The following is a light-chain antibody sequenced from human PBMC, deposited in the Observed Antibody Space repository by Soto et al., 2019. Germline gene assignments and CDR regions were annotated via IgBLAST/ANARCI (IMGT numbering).Light chain of an antibody. CDR2: GAS. CDR1: QSISNN. J-gene: IGKJ1*01. CDR3: QQYGSPYT. V-gene: IGKV3-15*01. Sequence: IVMTQSQSSLYLSPGEKATLSCRASQSISNNFAWFQQKPGQVPRLLIYGASNRATGVSARFSGSGSGTDFTLTISRLEPEDFAVYYCQQYGSPYTFGQGTKVDIK.